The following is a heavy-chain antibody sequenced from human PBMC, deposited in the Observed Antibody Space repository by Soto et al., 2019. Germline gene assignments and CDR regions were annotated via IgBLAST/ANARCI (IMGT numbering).Heavy chain of an antibody. CDR3: AKVGDHYYDSSGYFGSVYYFDY. CDR2: ISGSGVTT. CDR1: GFTFKNYA. Sequence: LRLSCAASGFTFKNYAMSWVRQAPGKGLEWVSGISGSGVTTAYADSVRGHFTISRDNSKNTLYVQMNSLRAEDTAVYYCAKVGDHYYDSSGYFGSVYYFDYWGLGTLVTVSS. J-gene: IGHJ4*02. D-gene: IGHD3-22*01. V-gene: IGHV3-23*01.